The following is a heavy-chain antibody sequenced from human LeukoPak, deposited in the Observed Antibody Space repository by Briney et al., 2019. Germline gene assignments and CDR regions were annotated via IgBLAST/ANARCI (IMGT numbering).Heavy chain of an antibody. CDR2: ISAYNGNT. CDR3: AREGVIVGARYYYGMDV. D-gene: IGHD1-26*01. J-gene: IGHJ6*02. Sequence: ASVKVSCKASGYTFTSYGISWVRQAPGQGLEWMGWISAYNGNTNYAQKLQGRVTVTTDTSTSTAYMELRSLRSDDTAVYYCAREGVIVGARYYYGMDVWGQGTTVTVSS. CDR1: GYTFTSYG. V-gene: IGHV1-18*01.